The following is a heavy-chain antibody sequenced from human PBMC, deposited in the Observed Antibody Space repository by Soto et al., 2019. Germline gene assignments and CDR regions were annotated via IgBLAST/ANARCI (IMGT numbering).Heavy chain of an antibody. CDR3: ARFSSGYGFDY. J-gene: IGHJ4*02. V-gene: IGHV4-34*01. D-gene: IGHD3-22*01. CDR1: GGSFSGYY. Sequence: ETLSLTCAVYGGSFSGYYWSWIRQPPGKGLEWIGEINHSGSTNYNPSLKSRVTISVDTSKNQFSLKLSSVTAADTAVYYCARFSSGYGFDYWGQGTLVTVSS. CDR2: INHSGST.